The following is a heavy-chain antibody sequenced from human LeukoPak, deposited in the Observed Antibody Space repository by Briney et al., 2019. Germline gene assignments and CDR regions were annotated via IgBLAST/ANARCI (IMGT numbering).Heavy chain of an antibody. CDR1: GFTVSTNY. Sequence: GGSLRLSCAASGFTVSTNYMSWVRQAPGKGLEWVSIIYSGGSAYYADSLKDRFTISRDNSENTVYLQINSLRVEDTAVYYCAGGRVGVFDYWGQGTLVTVSS. CDR3: AGGRVGVFDY. D-gene: IGHD1-26*01. J-gene: IGHJ4*02. CDR2: IYSGGSA. V-gene: IGHV3-66*01.